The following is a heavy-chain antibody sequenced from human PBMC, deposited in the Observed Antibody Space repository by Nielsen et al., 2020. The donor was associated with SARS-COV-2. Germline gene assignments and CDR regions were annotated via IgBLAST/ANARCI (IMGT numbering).Heavy chain of an antibody. D-gene: IGHD6-13*01. V-gene: IGHV4-34*01. Sequence: SETLSLTCAVYGGSFSGYYWSWIRQPPGRGLEWIGEINHSGCTNYNPSLKSRVTISVDTSKNQFSLKLSSVTAADTAVYYCARGFLAAAGTGLGYFQHWGQGTLVTVSS. CDR1: GGSFSGYY. CDR3: ARGFLAAAGTGLGYFQH. CDR2: INHSGCT. J-gene: IGHJ1*01.